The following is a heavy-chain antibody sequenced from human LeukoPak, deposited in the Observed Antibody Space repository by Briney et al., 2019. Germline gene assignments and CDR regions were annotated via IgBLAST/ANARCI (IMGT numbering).Heavy chain of an antibody. CDR3: ARGVRDSSGYSDY. J-gene: IGHJ4*02. Sequence: SGGSLRLSCAASGFTFSSYAMSWVRQAPGKGLEWVSAISGSGGSTYYADSVKGRFTISRDNSKNTLYLQMNSLRAEDTAVYYCARGVRDSSGYSDYWGQGTLVTVSS. CDR2: ISGSGGST. CDR1: GFTFSSYA. D-gene: IGHD3-22*01. V-gene: IGHV3-23*01.